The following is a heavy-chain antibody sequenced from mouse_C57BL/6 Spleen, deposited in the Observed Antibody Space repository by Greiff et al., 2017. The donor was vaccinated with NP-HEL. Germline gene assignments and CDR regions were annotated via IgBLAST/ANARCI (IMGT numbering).Heavy chain of an antibody. D-gene: IGHD2-3*01. V-gene: IGHV3-6*01. CDR2: ISYDGSN. CDR3: ASWYDCYYYAMDY. Sequence: VQLQESGPGLVKPSQSLSLTCSVTGYSITSGYYWNWIRQFPGNKLEWMGYISYDGSNNYNPSLKNRIPITRDTSKNQFFLKVNSVTSEDTATYYCASWYDCYYYAMDYWGQGTSVTVSS. CDR1: GYSITSGYY. J-gene: IGHJ4*01.